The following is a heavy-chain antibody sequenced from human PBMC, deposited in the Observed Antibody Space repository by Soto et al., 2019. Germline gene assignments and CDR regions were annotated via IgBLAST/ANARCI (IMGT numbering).Heavy chain of an antibody. V-gene: IGHV1-18*01. D-gene: IGHD2-2*01. CDR3: ARAFYCSSTSGNLRGMDV. CDR2: ISAYNGNT. Sequence: ASVKVSCKASGYTFTSYGISWVRQAPGQGLEWMGWISAYNGNTNYAQKLQGRVTMTTDTSTSTAYMELRSLRSDDTAVYYCARAFYCSSTSGNLRGMDVWGKGTTVTVSS. J-gene: IGHJ6*04. CDR1: GYTFTSYG.